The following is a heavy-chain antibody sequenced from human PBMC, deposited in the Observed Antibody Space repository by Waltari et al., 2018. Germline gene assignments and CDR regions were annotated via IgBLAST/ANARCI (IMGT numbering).Heavy chain of an antibody. Sequence: QVQLQESGPGLVKPSETLSLTCTVSGGSISSYYWSWIRPPAGTGLEWIGRIYTSGSTNYNPSLKSRVTMSVDTSKNQFSLKLSSVTAADTAVYYCARETKAYYDFWSGYSGWYFDLWGRGTLVTVSS. V-gene: IGHV4-4*07. D-gene: IGHD3-3*01. CDR3: ARETKAYYDFWSGYSGWYFDL. J-gene: IGHJ2*01. CDR1: GGSISSYY. CDR2: IYTSGST.